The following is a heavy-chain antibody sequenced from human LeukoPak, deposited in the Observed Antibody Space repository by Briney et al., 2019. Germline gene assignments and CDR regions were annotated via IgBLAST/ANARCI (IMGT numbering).Heavy chain of an antibody. D-gene: IGHD3-3*01. J-gene: IGHJ4*02. V-gene: IGHV4-59*01. CDR2: IYYSGST. CDR1: GGSISSYY. CDR3: ARETRSTIFGVVMKAYFDY. Sequence: SETLSLTCTVSGGSISSYYWSWIRQPPGKGLEWIGYIYYSGSTNYNPSLKGRVTISVDTSKNQFSLKLSSVTAADTAVYYCARETRSTIFGVVMKAYFDYWGQGTLVTVSS.